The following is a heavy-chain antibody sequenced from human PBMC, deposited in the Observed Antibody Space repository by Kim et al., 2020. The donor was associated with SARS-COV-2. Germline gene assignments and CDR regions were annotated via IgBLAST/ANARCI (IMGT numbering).Heavy chain of an antibody. CDR2: ISDSGDIT. V-gene: IGHV3-23*01. D-gene: IGHD2-2*01. J-gene: IGHJ5*02. Sequence: GGSLRLSCAASGFTFTTYAMSWVRQAPAKGLEWVSLISDSGDITYYADSVKGRFTITRDNYKNTLYPQMHSQRADDTALYYCAEGHTSIWYDHWGQGTLVTVSS. CDR3: AEGHTSIWYDH. CDR1: GFTFTTYA.